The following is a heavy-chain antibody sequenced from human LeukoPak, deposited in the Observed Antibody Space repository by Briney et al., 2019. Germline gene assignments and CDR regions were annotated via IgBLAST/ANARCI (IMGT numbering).Heavy chain of an antibody. CDR3: ARGVVVPAAILPGYYGMDV. Sequence: KASETLSLTCTVSGGSISSYYWSWIQQPPGKGLEWIGYIYYSGSTNYNPSLKSRVTISVDTSKNQFSLKLSSVTAADTAVYYCARGVVVPAAILPGYYGMDVWGKGTTVTVSS. V-gene: IGHV4-59*01. J-gene: IGHJ6*04. CDR1: GGSISSYY. D-gene: IGHD2-2*01. CDR2: IYYSGST.